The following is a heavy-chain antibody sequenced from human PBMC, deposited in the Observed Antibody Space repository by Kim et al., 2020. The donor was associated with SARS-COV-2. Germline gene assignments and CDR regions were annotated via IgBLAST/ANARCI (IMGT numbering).Heavy chain of an antibody. V-gene: IGHV3-23*01. J-gene: IGHJ4*01. D-gene: IGHD1-26*01. CDR2: ISVSGGTT. CDR3: AKKIGSGIYQGVDY. CDR1: SFTFSNYA. Sequence: GGSLRLSCAASSFTFSNYAMSWVRQAPGKGLEWVSGISVSGGTTYYADSVKGRFTISRDNSKNTLYLQMNSLRAEDTAIYYCAKKIGSGIYQGVDYWGHGTLVTVSS.